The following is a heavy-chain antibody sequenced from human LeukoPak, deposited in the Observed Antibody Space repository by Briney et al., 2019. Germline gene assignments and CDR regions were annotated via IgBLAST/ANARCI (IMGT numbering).Heavy chain of an antibody. J-gene: IGHJ3*02. CDR3: ARSDCSSTSCYAFDI. Sequence: SETLSLTCTVSGXSFSSSSYSWGWIRQPPGKGLESIGSIYYSGSTYYNPSLKSRVTISVDTSKNQFSLKLSSVTAADTAVYYCARSDCSSTSCYAFDIWGQGDNGHRLF. CDR2: IYYSGST. V-gene: IGHV4-39*01. D-gene: IGHD2-2*01. CDR1: GXSFSSSSYS.